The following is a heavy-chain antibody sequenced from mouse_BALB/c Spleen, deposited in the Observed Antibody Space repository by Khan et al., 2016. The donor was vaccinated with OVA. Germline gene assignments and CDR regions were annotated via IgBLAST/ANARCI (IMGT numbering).Heavy chain of an antibody. D-gene: IGHD2-3*01. CDR1: GYSITSDYA. CDR3: ARDGSRYNYAMDY. Sequence: EVKLLESGPGLVKPSQSLSLTCTVTGYSITSDYAWNWIRQFPGNTLEWMGYISYSGSTNYNLSLKSRISITRDTSKNQFILQLNSVTTEDTATYYCARDGSRYNYAMDYWGQGTSVTVSS. CDR2: ISYSGST. V-gene: IGHV3-2*02. J-gene: IGHJ4*01.